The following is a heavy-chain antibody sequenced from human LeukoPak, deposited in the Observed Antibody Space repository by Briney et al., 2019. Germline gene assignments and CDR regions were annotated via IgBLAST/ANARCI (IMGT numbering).Heavy chain of an antibody. CDR1: GGSFSGYY. CDR2: INHSGST. J-gene: IGHJ6*02. Sequence: PSETLSLTCAVYGGSFSGYYWSWIRQPPGKGLEWIGEINHSGSTNYNPSLKSRVTISVDTSKNQFSLKLSSVTAADTAVYYCARVVLWFGEFDLDYYYGMDVWGQGTTVTVSS. CDR3: ARVVLWFGEFDLDYYYGMDV. D-gene: IGHD3-10*01. V-gene: IGHV4-34*01.